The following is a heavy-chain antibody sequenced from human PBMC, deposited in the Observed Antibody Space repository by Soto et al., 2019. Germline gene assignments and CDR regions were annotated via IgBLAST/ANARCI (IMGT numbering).Heavy chain of an antibody. D-gene: IGHD3-22*01. CDR1: GYTFTSYG. Sequence: QVQLVQSGAEVKKPGASVKVSCKASGYTFTSYGISWVRQAPGQGLEWMGWISAYNGNTNYAQKLQGRVSMTTDTSTSTAYMELRSLRSDDTAVYYCARGGRHDGSGYYLPFSGMDVWGQGTTVTVSS. V-gene: IGHV1-18*01. CDR2: ISAYNGNT. J-gene: IGHJ6*02. CDR3: ARGGRHDGSGYYLPFSGMDV.